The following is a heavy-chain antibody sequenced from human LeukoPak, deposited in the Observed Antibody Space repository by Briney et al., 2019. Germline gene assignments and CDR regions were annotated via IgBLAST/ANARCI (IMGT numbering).Heavy chain of an antibody. CDR2: IYYSGST. CDR1: GGSFSGYY. V-gene: IGHV4-59*01. J-gene: IGHJ5*02. CDR3: AREGAPYSSSSEGPVNWFDP. D-gene: IGHD6-13*01. Sequence: PSETLSLTCAVYGGSFSGYYWSWIRQPPGKGLEWIGYIYYSGSTNYNPSLKSRVTISVDTSKNQFSLKLSSVTAADTAVYYCAREGAPYSSSSEGPVNWFDPWGQGTLVTVSS.